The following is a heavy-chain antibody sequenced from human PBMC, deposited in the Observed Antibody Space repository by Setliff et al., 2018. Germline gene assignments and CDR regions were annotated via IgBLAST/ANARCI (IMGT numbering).Heavy chain of an antibody. D-gene: IGHD6-13*01. J-gene: IGHJ4*01. Sequence: SETLSLTCSASGGSISSGSHYWAWIRQPPGKRLEWIGSVYYIGTTHYNPSLKSRVTISVDPSKNQFSLKMSSVTAADTAVYYCAREFTVDSREAGYFNYWGHRTLVTVSS. CDR3: AREFTVDSREAGYFNY. CDR1: GGSISSGSHY. CDR2: VYYIGTT. V-gene: IGHV4-39*02.